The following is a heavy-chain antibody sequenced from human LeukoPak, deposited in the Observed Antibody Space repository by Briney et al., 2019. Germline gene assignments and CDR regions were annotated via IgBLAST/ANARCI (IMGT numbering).Heavy chain of an antibody. J-gene: IGHJ3*02. CDR3: ARASPFDASGDPVAFDI. CDR1: GVSMSSGAFY. V-gene: IGHV4-31*03. Sequence: SQTLSLTCTVSGVSMSSGAFYWSWIRQHPGKGLEWIGNIYYSGSTYYNPSLKSRVTISVDRSKTQFSLKLTSVTAADTAEYYCARASPFDASGDPVAFDIWGQGTMVTVSS. D-gene: IGHD2-21*02. CDR2: IYYSGST.